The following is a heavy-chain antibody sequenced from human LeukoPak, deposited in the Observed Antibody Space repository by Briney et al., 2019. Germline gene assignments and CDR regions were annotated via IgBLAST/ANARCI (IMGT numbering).Heavy chain of an antibody. CDR1: GESFSGYY. J-gene: IGHJ1*01. V-gene: IGHV4-34*01. Sequence: SETLSLTCAVYGESFSGYYWIWIRQPPGKGLGWIGEINHSGSTNYNPSLKSRVTISVDTSKNQFSLRLSSVTAADTAVYYCARSSYSSSYCFQHWGQGTLVTVSS. CDR2: INHSGST. CDR3: ARSSYSSSYCFQH. D-gene: IGHD6-6*01.